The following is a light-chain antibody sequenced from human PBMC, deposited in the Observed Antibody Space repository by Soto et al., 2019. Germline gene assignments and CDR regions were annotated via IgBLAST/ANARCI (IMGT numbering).Light chain of an antibody. CDR1: QSVLYSSNNKNY. CDR3: QQYYSTPPT. Sequence: DIVMTQSPDSLSVSLGERATINCKSSQSVLYSSNNKNYLAWYQQKPGQPPKLLIYSASTRESGVPDRLSGSGSGTDFTLTISSLQAEDVAVYYDQQYYSTPPTFGQGTKLEIK. CDR2: SAS. V-gene: IGKV4-1*01. J-gene: IGKJ2*01.